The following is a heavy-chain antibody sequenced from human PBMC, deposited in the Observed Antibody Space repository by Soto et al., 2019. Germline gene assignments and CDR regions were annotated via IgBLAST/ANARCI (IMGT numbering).Heavy chain of an antibody. D-gene: IGHD2-21*02. CDR3: ARDRLLHYYYYGMDV. J-gene: IGHJ6*02. CDR2: IWYDGSNK. V-gene: IGHV3-33*01. Sequence: SGGSLRLSCAASGFTFSSYGMHWVRQAPGKGLEWVAVIWYDGSNKYYADSVKGRFTISRDNSKNTLYLQMNSLRAEDTAVYYCARDRLLHYYYYGMDVWGQGTTVTVSS. CDR1: GFTFSSYG.